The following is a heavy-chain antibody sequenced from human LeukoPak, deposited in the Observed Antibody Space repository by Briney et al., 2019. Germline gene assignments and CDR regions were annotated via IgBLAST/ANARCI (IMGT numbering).Heavy chain of an antibody. Sequence: GGSLRLSCAASGFTFSSYEMNWVRQAPGKGLEWVSYISSSGSTIYYADSVKGRFTISRDNAKNSLYLQMNSLRAEDTAVYYCAKSGYDPPFDYWGQGTLVTVSS. CDR3: AKSGYDPPFDY. CDR2: ISSSGSTI. J-gene: IGHJ4*02. D-gene: IGHD5-12*01. V-gene: IGHV3-48*03. CDR1: GFTFSSYE.